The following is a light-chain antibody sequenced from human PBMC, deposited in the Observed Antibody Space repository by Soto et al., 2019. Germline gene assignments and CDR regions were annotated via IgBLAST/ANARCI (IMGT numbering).Light chain of an antibody. CDR3: SSYAGSNNFYV. CDR1: SSDVGGYNY. CDR2: XVS. J-gene: IGLJ1*01. V-gene: IGLV2-8*01. Sequence: QSVLTQPPSASGSPGQSVTISCTGTSSDVGGYNYVSWYQQHPGKAPXLMIYXVSXXXXGVPDRFXGSKSGNTXSXTVSGXXXXXXXXXYCSSYAGSNNFYVFGTGTKVTVL.